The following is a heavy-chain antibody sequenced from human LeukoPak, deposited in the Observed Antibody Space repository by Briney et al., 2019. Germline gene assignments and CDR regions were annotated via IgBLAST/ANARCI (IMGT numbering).Heavy chain of an antibody. CDR3: ARGAATAATPFDY. Sequence: SGTLSLTCTVSGGSISSYYWSWIRQPPGKGLERIGYIYYSGSTNYNPSLKSRVTISVDTSKNQFSLKLSSVTAADTAVYYCARGAATAATPFDYWGQGTLVTVSS. CDR2: IYYSGST. J-gene: IGHJ4*02. D-gene: IGHD2-2*02. CDR1: GGSISSYY. V-gene: IGHV4-59*01.